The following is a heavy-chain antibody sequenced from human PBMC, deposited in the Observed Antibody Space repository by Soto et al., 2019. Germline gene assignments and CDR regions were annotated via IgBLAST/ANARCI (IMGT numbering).Heavy chain of an antibody. CDR3: ARDRSGSSRLSWFDP. CDR1: GFTVSSNY. Sequence: EVQLVETGGGLIQPGGSLRLSCAASGFTVSSNYMSWVRQAPGKGLEWVSVIYSGGSTYYADSVKGRFTISRDNSKNTLYLQMNSLRAEDTAVYYCARDRSGSSRLSWFDPWGQETLVTVSS. V-gene: IGHV3-53*02. J-gene: IGHJ5*02. CDR2: IYSGGST. D-gene: IGHD1-26*01.